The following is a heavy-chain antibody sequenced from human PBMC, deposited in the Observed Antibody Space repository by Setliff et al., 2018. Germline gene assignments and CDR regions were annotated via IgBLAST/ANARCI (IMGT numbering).Heavy chain of an antibody. J-gene: IGHJ6*03. Sequence: PSETLSLTCTVSGGSIYSGVYYWGWIRQPPGKGLEWIGRIYHGGDTYYNASLKSPLTISVDTSKDRFSLKLRSVTAAGTAVYYCARASSGWYSAYYYYMDVWGKGTTVTVSS. V-gene: IGHV4-39*01. CDR1: GGSIYSGVYY. D-gene: IGHD6-19*01. CDR2: IYHGGDT. CDR3: ARASSGWYSAYYYYMDV.